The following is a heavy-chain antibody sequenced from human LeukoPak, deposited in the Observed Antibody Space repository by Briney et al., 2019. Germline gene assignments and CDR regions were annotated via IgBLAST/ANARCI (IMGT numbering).Heavy chain of an antibody. Sequence: GGSLRLSCAASGFTFSSYGMHWVRQAPGKGLEWVAFIRYDGSNKYYADSVKGRFTISRDNSKNTLYLQMNSLRAEDTAVYYCVRNPDDPSYFYYMDVWGNGTTVTVSS. CDR3: VRNPDDPSYFYYMDV. J-gene: IGHJ6*03. V-gene: IGHV3-30*02. CDR1: GFTFSSYG. CDR2: IRYDGSNK.